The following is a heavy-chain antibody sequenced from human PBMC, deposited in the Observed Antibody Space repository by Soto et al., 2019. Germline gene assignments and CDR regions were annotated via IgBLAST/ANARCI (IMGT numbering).Heavy chain of an antibody. V-gene: IGHV1-18*01. J-gene: IGHJ6*02. D-gene: IGHD1-1*01. CDR3: ARDAVNWKDRLDAYFYGLDV. Sequence: ASVKVSCKAYGYTFHSYGISWVRQAPGQGLELMGWVNVDNGKTKYAQKFQGRVIMTTDTSTNTAYMELRSLRFDDAAVYYCARDAVNWKDRLDAYFYGLDVWGQGTTVTVSS. CDR1: GYTFHSYG. CDR2: VNVDNGKT.